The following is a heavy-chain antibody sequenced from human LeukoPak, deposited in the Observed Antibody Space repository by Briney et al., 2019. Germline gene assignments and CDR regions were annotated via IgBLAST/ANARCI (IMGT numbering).Heavy chain of an antibody. CDR3: ARGGDDAVVYQH. CDR1: GGTFSSYA. J-gene: IGHJ1*01. V-gene: IGHV1-69*04. D-gene: IGHD6-19*01. CDR2: IIPILGIA. Sequence: GASVKVSCKASGGTFSSYAISWVRQAPGQGLEWMGRIIPILGIANYAQKFQGRVTITADKSTSTAYMELSSLRSEDTAVYYCARGGDDAVVYQHWGQGTLVTVSS.